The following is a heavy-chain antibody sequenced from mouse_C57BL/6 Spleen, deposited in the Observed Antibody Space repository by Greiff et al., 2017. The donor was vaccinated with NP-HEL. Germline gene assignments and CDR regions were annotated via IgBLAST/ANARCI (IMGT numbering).Heavy chain of an antibody. Sequence: EAQGVESGGGLVKPGGSLKLSCAASGFTFSDYGMHWVRQAPEKGLEWVAYISSGSSTIYYADTVKGRFTISRDNAKNTLFLQMTSLRSEDTAMYYCARPQLTGDWYFDVWGTGTTVTVSS. D-gene: IGHD4-1*01. CDR1: GFTFSDYG. V-gene: IGHV5-17*01. CDR2: ISSGSSTI. J-gene: IGHJ1*03. CDR3: ARPQLTGDWYFDV.